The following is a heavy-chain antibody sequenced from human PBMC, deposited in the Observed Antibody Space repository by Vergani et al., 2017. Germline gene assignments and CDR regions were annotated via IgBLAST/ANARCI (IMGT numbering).Heavy chain of an antibody. Sequence: EVQLVQSGAEVKKPGESLRISCKGSGYSFTSYWISWVRQMPGKGLEWMGRIDPSDSYTNYSPSFQGHVTISADKSISTAYLQWSSLKASDTAMYYCAGVTTVTTAGYYYYYMDVWGKGTTVTVSS. CDR2: IDPSDSYT. D-gene: IGHD4-11*01. J-gene: IGHJ6*03. CDR1: GYSFTSYW. V-gene: IGHV5-10-1*03. CDR3: AGVTTVTTAGYYYYYMDV.